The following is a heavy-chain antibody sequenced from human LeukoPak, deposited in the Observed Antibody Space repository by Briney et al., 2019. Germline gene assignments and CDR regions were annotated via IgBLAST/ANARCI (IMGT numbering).Heavy chain of an antibody. V-gene: IGHV3-30-3*01. CDR1: GFTFSSYA. CDR3: ARWTVAGHY. D-gene: IGHD4-17*01. Sequence: GGSLRLSCAASGFTFSSYAMHWVRQAPGKGLEWVAVISYDGSNKYYADSVKGRYTISRDNSKNTLYLQMNSLRAEDTAVYYCARWTVAGHYWGQGTLVTVSS. CDR2: ISYDGSNK. J-gene: IGHJ4*02.